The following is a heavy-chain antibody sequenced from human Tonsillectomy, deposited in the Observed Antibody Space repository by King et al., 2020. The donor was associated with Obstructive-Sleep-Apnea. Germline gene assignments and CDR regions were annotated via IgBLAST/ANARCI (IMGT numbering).Heavy chain of an antibody. CDR2: ISSSSSYI. CDR3: ARVPYDFWSGYYRSDEYYFDY. CDR1: GFTFSSYS. J-gene: IGHJ4*02. V-gene: IGHV3-21*01. Sequence: VQLVESGGGLVKPGGSLRLSCAASGFTFSSYSMNWVRQAPGKGLEWVSSISSSSSYIYYADSVKGRFTISRDNAKNSLYLQMNSLRAEDTAVYYCARVPYDFWSGYYRSDEYYFDYWGQGTLVTVSS. D-gene: IGHD3-3*01.